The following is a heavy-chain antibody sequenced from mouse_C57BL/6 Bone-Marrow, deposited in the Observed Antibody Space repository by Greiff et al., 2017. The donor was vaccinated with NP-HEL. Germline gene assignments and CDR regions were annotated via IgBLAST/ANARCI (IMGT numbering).Heavy chain of an antibody. CDR3: ASPLITTVVAPDY. J-gene: IGHJ2*01. V-gene: IGHV1-72*01. CDR2: IDPNSGGT. CDR1: GYTFTSYW. Sequence: VQLQQPGAELVKPGASVKLSCKASGYTFTSYWMHWVKQRPGRGLEWIGRIDPNSGGTKYNEKFKSKATLTVDKPSSTAYMQLSSLTSEDSAVYYCASPLITTVVAPDYWGQGTTLTVSS. D-gene: IGHD1-1*01.